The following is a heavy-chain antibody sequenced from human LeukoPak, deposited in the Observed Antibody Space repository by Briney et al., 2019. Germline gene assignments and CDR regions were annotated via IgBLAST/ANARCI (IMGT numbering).Heavy chain of an antibody. CDR3: ARGDDYAFDY. J-gene: IGHJ4*02. Sequence: GGSLRLSCAASGFTFSSYWMHWVRQAPGKGLVWVSSISSSSSYIYYADSVKGRFTISRDNAKNSLYLQMNSLRAEDTAVYYCARGDDYAFDYWGQGTLVTVSS. CDR2: ISSSSSYI. D-gene: IGHD4-17*01. V-gene: IGHV3-21*01. CDR1: GFTFSSYW.